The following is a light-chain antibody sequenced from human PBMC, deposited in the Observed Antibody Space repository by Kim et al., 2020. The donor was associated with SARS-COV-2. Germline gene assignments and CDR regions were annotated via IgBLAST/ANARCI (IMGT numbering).Light chain of an antibody. CDR1: SSDVGGYDY. J-gene: IGLJ3*02. V-gene: IGLV2-14*01. Sequence: QSVLTQPASVSGSPGQSITISCTGTSSDVGGYDYVSWFQQHPGKAPERMIYEVTKRPSGVSNRFSGSKSGNTASLTISGLQAEDEADYYCSSYTTSTTWVFGGGTKLTVL. CDR2: EVT. CDR3: SSYTTSTTWV.